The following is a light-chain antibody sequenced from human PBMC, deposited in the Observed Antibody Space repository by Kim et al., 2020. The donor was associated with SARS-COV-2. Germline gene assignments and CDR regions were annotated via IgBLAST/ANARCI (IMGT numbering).Light chain of an antibody. CDR1: SSDVGGYNY. CDR2: GVS. V-gene: IGLV2-14*04. CDR3: TSYTSSNDWV. J-gene: IGLJ3*02. Sequence: QSITVSCTGNSSDVGGYNYVSWYQQHPGNAPKLMIYGVSKRPSGISNRFSGSKSGNTASLTISGLQAEDEADYYCTSYTSSNDWVFGGGTQLTVL.